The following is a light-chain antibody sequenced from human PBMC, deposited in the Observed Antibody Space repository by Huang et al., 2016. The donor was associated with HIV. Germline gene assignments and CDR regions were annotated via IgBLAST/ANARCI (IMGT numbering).Light chain of an antibody. J-gene: IGKJ2*01. V-gene: IGKV1-33*01. CDR1: QDISNY. Sequence: DIQMTQSPSSLSASVGDRVTITCQASQDISNYLSWYQHKPGIAPKPLIFDASSLETGVPSRFSGSGSGTYFTLTIASLQPEDVATYYCQHYDDPYTFGQGTKLEIK. CDR3: QHYDDPYT. CDR2: DAS.